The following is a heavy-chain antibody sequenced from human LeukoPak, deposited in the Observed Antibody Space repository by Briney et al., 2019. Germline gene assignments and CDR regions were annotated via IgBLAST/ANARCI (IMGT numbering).Heavy chain of an antibody. Sequence: GASVKVSCKASGYTFTGYYMHWVRQAPGQGLEWVGWINPNSGGTNYAQKFQGWVTMTRDTSISTAYMELSRLRSDDTAVYYCARDGFDYYDSSGSYYYYGMDVWGQGTTVTVSS. V-gene: IGHV1-2*04. CDR3: ARDGFDYYDSSGSYYYYGMDV. CDR1: GYTFTGYY. D-gene: IGHD3-22*01. CDR2: INPNSGGT. J-gene: IGHJ6*02.